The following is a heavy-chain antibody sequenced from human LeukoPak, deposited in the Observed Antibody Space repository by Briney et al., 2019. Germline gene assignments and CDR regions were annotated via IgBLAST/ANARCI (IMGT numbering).Heavy chain of an antibody. D-gene: IGHD3-22*01. CDR3: ARDSGPLSGYYCDY. CDR1: GFTFSSSW. CDR2: IKQDGSEK. J-gene: IGHJ4*02. V-gene: IGHV3-7*01. Sequence: PGGSLRLSCAASGFTFSSSWMTWVRQAPGKGLEWVANIKQDGSEKYYVDSVKGRFTISRDNAKNSLYLQMNSLRAEDTAVYYCARDSGPLSGYYCDYWGQGTLVTVSS.